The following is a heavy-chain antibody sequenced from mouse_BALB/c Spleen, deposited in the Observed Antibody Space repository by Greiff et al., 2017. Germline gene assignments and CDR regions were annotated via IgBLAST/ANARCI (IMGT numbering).Heavy chain of an antibody. J-gene: IGHJ2*01. Sequence: QVHVKQSGAELVRPGASVTLSCTASGYTFTDYEMHWVKQTPVHGLEWIGAIDPETGGTAYNQKFKGKATLTADKSSSTAYMELRSLTSEDSAVYYCTRETARATYYVDYWGQGTTLTVSS. D-gene: IGHD3-2*01. CDR1: GYTFTDYE. CDR3: TRETARATYYVDY. V-gene: IGHV1-15*01. CDR2: IDPETGGT.